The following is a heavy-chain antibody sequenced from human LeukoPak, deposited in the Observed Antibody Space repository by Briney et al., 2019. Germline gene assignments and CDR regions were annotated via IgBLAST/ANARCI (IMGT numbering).Heavy chain of an antibody. J-gene: IGHJ6*03. CDR2: ISSSSNYI. V-gene: IGHV3-21*01. CDR3: ARDLLGYNYHYMDV. D-gene: IGHD3-16*02. Sequence: PSETLSLTCDVSGGSISSSNWWSWVRQPPGKGLEWISSISSSSNYIYYADSLKGRFTISRDNAKNSLYLQMNSLRGEDTAVYYCARDLLGYNYHYMDVWGKGTTVTVSS. CDR1: GGSISSSN.